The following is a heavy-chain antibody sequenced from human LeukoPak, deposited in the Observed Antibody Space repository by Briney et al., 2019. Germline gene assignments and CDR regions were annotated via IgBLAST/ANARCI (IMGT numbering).Heavy chain of an antibody. CDR1: EFTFGNYG. Sequence: TGGSLRLSWAASEFTFGNYGMGGVGQAQEKGLEWLANIKQDGRKNYYVDSVKGRFTISRDNAKNSLYLQMNSLGAEDTAVYYCARDTTSGYYDSSGYSLYYYYGMDVWGQGTTVTVSS. J-gene: IGHJ6*02. CDR2: IKQDGRKN. D-gene: IGHD3-22*01. V-gene: IGHV3-7*01. CDR3: ARDTTSGYYDSSGYSLYYYYGMDV.